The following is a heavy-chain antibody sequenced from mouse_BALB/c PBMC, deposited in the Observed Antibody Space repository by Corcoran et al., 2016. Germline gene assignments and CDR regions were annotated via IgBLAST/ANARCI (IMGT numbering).Heavy chain of an antibody. D-gene: IGHD3-2*01. CDR2: IFPGSGNT. J-gene: IGHJ2*01. CDR1: GYSFTSYS. Sequence: QVQLQQSGPELVKPGASVKISCKASGYSFTSYSIHWVKQRPGQGLEWIGWIFPGSGNTKYNEKFKGKATLTADTSSSTAYMQLSSLTSEDSAVYFCEKTARATYYFDYWGQGTTLTVSS. CDR3: EKTARATYYFDY. V-gene: IGHV1-66*01.